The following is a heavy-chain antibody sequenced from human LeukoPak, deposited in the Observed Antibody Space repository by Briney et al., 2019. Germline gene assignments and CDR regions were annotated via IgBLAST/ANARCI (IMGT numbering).Heavy chain of an antibody. V-gene: IGHV3-66*01. Sequence: PGGSLRLSCAASGFTVGNNHMNWVRQAPGKGLKWVSLIYSGGNTQYADSVKGRFIIFRDSSKNTLYLQMNSLRVEDTAVYYCATRAVAAPYWGQGTLVTVSS. D-gene: IGHD6-19*01. CDR3: ATRAVAAPY. CDR2: IYSGGNT. J-gene: IGHJ4*02. CDR1: GFTVGNNH.